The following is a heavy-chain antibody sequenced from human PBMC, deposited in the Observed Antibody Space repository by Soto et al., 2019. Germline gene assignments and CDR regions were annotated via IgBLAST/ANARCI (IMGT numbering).Heavy chain of an antibody. Sequence: GGSLRLSCAASGFTFSSYWMHWVRQAPGKGLVWVSRINSDGSSTSYADSVKGRFTISRDNAKNTLYLQMNSLRAEDTAVYYCVRVLPAAAGDKTYYCGMDVWGQGTTVTVSS. D-gene: IGHD6-13*01. J-gene: IGHJ6*02. CDR3: VRVLPAAAGDKTYYCGMDV. CDR1: GFTFSSYW. V-gene: IGHV3-74*01. CDR2: INSDGSST.